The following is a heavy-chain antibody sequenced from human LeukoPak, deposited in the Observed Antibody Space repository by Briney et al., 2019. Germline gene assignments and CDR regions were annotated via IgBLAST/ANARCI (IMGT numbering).Heavy chain of an antibody. J-gene: IGHJ4*02. CDR1: GGTFSSYA. CDR2: IIPIFGTA. Sequence: SVKVSCKASGGTFSSYAISWVRQAPGQGREWMGGIIPIFGTANYAQKFQGRVTITADKSTSTAYMELSSLRSEDTAVYYCASLPDRDYYDSSGIDYWGQGTLVTVSS. V-gene: IGHV1-69*06. D-gene: IGHD3-22*01. CDR3: ASLPDRDYYDSSGIDY.